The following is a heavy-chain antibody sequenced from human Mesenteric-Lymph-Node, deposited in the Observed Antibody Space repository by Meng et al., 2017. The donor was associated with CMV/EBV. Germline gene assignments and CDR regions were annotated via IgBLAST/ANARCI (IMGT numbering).Heavy chain of an antibody. D-gene: IGHD3-22*01. V-gene: IGHV1-8*03. CDR2: MNPISGNT. J-gene: IGHJ1*01. CDR3: ARGLQSSGHYSAEYFQH. Sequence: YTFTSFDIDWVRQAPGQGLEWVRWMNPISGNTGYAEKFQGRVTLTRNTSTSTAYMELSSLSSEDTAVYYCARGLQSSGHYSAEYFQHWGQGTLVTVSS. CDR1: YTFTSFD.